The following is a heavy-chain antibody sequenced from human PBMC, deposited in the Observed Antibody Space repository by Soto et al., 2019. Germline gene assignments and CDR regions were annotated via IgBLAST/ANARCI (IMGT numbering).Heavy chain of an antibody. J-gene: IGHJ4*02. CDR1: GFTVSSNY. D-gene: IGHD3-9*01. V-gene: IGHV3-66*01. CDR3: AREFSVLRYFDWLPSRTLEY. Sequence: GGSLRLSCAASGFTVSSNYMSWVRQAPGKGLEWVSVIYSGSSTYYADSVKGRFTISRDNTKNSLYLQMNSLRAEDTAVYYCAREFSVLRYFDWLPSRTLEYWGQGTLVTVSS. CDR2: IYSGSST.